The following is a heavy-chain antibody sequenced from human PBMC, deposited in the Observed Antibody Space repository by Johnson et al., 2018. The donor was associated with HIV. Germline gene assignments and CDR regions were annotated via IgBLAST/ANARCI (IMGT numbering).Heavy chain of an antibody. Sequence: VQLVESGGGLVQPGGSLRLSCAASGFTFSSYDMHWVRQATGKGLEWVSAIGSAGDTYYPGSVKGRFTISRENAKNSLYLQMNSLRAGDTAGYYCARASGVGANDAFDIWGQGTVVTVSS. V-gene: IGHV3-13*01. J-gene: IGHJ3*02. D-gene: IGHD1-26*01. CDR1: GFTFSSYD. CDR2: IGSAGDT. CDR3: ARASGVGANDAFDI.